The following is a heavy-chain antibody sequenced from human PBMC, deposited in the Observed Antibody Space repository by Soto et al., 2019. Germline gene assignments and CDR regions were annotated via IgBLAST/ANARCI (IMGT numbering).Heavy chain of an antibody. CDR3: ARRGSGSDYDY. D-gene: IGHD1-26*01. V-gene: IGHV3-23*01. CDR2: ISGSGDST. J-gene: IGHJ4*02. CDR1: GFTFSSYA. Sequence: EVQLLESGGGLVQPGGSLRLSCAASGFTFSSYAMNWVRQAPGKGLEWVSVISGSGDSTYYADSVKGRFTISRDNSNNTLYLQMNSLRAEETAVYYCARRGSGSDYDYWGQGTLVTVSS.